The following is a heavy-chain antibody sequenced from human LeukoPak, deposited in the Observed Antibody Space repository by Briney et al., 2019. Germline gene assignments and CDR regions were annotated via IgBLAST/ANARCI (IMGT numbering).Heavy chain of an antibody. CDR2: ISSTGSPI. CDR3: ARWRWAQSEFIY. CDR1: GFTFSRFG. J-gene: IGHJ4*02. Sequence: GGSLRLSCAASGFTFSRFGMNWVRQAPGKGLEWVSYISSTGSPIYYADSVKGRFTISRDNAKNSLYLQMNSLRDDDTAVYYCARWRWAQSEFIYWGQGSLVTVSS. V-gene: IGHV3-48*02. D-gene: IGHD5-24*01.